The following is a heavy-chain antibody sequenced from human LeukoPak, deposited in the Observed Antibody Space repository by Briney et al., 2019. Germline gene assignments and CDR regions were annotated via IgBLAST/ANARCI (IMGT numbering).Heavy chain of an antibody. D-gene: IGHD3-3*01. J-gene: IGHJ4*02. CDR1: GGSISSHY. Sequence: SETLSLTCTVSGGSISSHYWSWIRQPPGKGLEWIGYIYYSGSTNYNPSLKSRVTISVDTSKNQFSLKLSSVTAADTAVYYCARATDITIFGVVFFDYWGQGTLVTVSS. V-gene: IGHV4-59*11. CDR3: ARATDITIFGVVFFDY. CDR2: IYYSGST.